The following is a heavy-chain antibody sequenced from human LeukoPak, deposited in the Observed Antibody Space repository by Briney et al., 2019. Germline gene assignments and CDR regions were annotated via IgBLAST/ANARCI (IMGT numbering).Heavy chain of an antibody. CDR1: GGSIGTYY. CDR2: IYTGGST. CDR3: ARDILVATSAFDI. D-gene: IGHD5-12*01. Sequence: SETLSLTCTVSGGSIGTYYWSWIRQPAGKGLEWIGRIYTGGSTSYNPSLESRITMSIYTSKNQFSLTLSSVTAADTAVYYCARDILVATSAFDIWGQGTMVTVSS. J-gene: IGHJ3*02. V-gene: IGHV4-4*07.